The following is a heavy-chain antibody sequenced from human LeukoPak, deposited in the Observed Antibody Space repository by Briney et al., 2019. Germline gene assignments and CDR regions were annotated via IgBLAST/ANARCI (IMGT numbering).Heavy chain of an antibody. V-gene: IGHV1-2*02. D-gene: IGHD3-10*01. CDR1: RYTFTGYH. Sequence: ASVKVSCKASRYTFTGYHMHWVRQVPGQGLEWMGWIKPKSGGTNYAQKFQGRVTMTRDTSISTAYMELSRLRSDDTAVYYCARGPLYYYGSGSYSIWFDPWGQGTLVTVSS. CDR3: ARGPLYYYGSGSYSIWFDP. CDR2: IKPKSGGT. J-gene: IGHJ5*02.